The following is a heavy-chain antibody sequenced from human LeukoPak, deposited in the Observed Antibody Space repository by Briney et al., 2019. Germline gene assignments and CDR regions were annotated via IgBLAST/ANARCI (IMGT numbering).Heavy chain of an antibody. V-gene: IGHV4-39*02. CDR2: IYDSGST. J-gene: IGHJ3*02. CDR1: GGSIRSSYYY. Sequence: SETLSLTCTVSGGSIRSSYYYWGWIRQPPGKGLEWIGSIYDSGSTYYNPSLKSRVTISVDTSKNQFSLKLNSVTAADTAVYYCARETSSGSVAAFDIWGQGTMVTVSS. D-gene: IGHD3-22*01. CDR3: ARETSSGSVAAFDI.